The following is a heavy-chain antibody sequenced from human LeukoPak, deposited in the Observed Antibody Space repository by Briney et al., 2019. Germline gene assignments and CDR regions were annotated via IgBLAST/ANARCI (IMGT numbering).Heavy chain of an antibody. D-gene: IGHD3-10*01. CDR2: IYYTGTT. V-gene: IGHV4-59*01. CDR3: ARVSRWFGELPGLDS. CDR1: GASISSYY. Sequence: PSETLSLTCAVSGASISSYYWSWIRQPPGKGLEWIGYIYYTGTTDYNPSLKSRVTISVDTSKNQFSLKLSSVTAADTAVYYCARVSRWFGELPGLDSWGQGTLVTVSS. J-gene: IGHJ4*02.